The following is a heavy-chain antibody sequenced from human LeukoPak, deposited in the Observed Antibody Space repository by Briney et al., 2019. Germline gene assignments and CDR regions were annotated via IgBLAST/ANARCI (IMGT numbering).Heavy chain of an antibody. J-gene: IGHJ5*02. CDR1: GFTFSSYG. D-gene: IGHD2-15*01. Sequence: GGSLRLSCAASGFTFSSYGMSWVRQAPGKGLEWVSAISGSGGSTYYADSVKGRFTISRDNSKNTLYQQMNSLRADDTAVYYCAKHSRRDLPSESWGQGTLVTVCS. V-gene: IGHV3-23*01. CDR2: ISGSGGST. CDR3: AKHSRRDLPSES.